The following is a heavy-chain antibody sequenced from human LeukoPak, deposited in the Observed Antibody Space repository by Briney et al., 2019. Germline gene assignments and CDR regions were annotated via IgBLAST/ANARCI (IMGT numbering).Heavy chain of an antibody. D-gene: IGHD4-17*01. CDR3: ARISTVTTSRAYYYYYYMDV. J-gene: IGHJ6*03. Sequence: SETLSLTCAVYGGYFSGYYWSWIRQPPGKGLEWIGEINHSGSTNYNPSLKSRVTMSVDTSKNQFSLKLSSVTAADTAVYYCARISTVTTSRAYYYYYYMDVWGKGTTVTVSS. V-gene: IGHV4-34*01. CDR1: GGYFSGYY. CDR2: INHSGST.